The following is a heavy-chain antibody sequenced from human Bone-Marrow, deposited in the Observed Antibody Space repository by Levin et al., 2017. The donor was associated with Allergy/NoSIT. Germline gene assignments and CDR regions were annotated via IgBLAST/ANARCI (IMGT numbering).Heavy chain of an antibody. Sequence: GESLKISCAASGFTFSSYGMHWVRQAPGKGLEWVAVISYDGSNKYYADSVKGRFTISRDNSKNTLYLQMNSLRAEDTAVYYCAKVGDYYGSGSYYFDYWGQGTLVTVSS. V-gene: IGHV3-30*18. CDR1: GFTFSSYG. D-gene: IGHD3-10*01. J-gene: IGHJ4*02. CDR3: AKVGDYYGSGSYYFDY. CDR2: ISYDGSNK.